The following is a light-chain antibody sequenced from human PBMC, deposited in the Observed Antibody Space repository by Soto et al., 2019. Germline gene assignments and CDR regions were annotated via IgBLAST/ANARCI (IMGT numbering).Light chain of an antibody. V-gene: IGKV1-17*01. CDR1: QGIRND. CDR2: AAS. CDR3: IQHNTYPPT. J-gene: IGKJ1*01. Sequence: ETEMTQSPSALYAAVAARVTTTFPSSQGIRNDLGWYQQKPGQAPTRLIYAASNLHSGVPSRFIGSGSGTEFTLAINSLQPEDFATYYCIQHNTYPPTFGQGTKVDIK.